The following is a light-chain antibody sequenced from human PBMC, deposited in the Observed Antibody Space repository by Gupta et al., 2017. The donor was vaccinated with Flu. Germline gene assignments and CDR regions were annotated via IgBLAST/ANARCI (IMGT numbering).Light chain of an antibody. V-gene: IGLV1-51*01. CDR3: ATWDTSLSTGV. CDR1: SSNIGNNY. Sequence: KVTISSSGSSSNIGNNYVYRSPHRPGPAPKLLIYENNRRSAGSPARFSGAKSGTSATVGITGLQAGDEADYYCATWDTSLSTGVFGGGTKWTVL. CDR2: ENN. J-gene: IGLJ2*01.